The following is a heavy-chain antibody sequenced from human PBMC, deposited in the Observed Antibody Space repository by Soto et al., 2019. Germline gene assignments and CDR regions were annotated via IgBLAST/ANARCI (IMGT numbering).Heavy chain of an antibody. Sequence: PSETLSLTCTVSGGSISSYYWSWIRQPPGKGLEWIGYIYYSGGTNYNPSLKSRVTLSVDTSKNQFSLKLSSVTAADTAVYYCERYFGDYEMYNWFDPWCQGILVTVS. CDR2: IYYSGGT. CDR3: ERYFGDYEMYNWFDP. V-gene: IGHV4-59*01. J-gene: IGHJ5*02. CDR1: GGSISSYY. D-gene: IGHD4-17*01.